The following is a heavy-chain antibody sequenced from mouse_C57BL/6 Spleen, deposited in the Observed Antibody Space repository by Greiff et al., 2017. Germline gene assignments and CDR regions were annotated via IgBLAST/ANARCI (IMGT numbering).Heavy chain of an antibody. CDR1: GFTFSSYG. CDR2: ISSGGSCT. V-gene: IGHV5-6*01. CDR3: ARHYYGSSYGDYAMDY. J-gene: IGHJ4*01. D-gene: IGHD1-1*01. Sequence: EVHLVESGGDLVKPGGSLKLSCAASGFTFSSYGMSWVRQTPDKRLEWVATISSGGSCTYYPDSVKGRFTISRDNAKNTQYLQMSSLTSEDTAMYYCARHYYGSSYGDYAMDYWGQGTSVTVSS.